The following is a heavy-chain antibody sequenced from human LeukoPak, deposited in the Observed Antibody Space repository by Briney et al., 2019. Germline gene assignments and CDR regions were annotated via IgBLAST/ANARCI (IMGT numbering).Heavy chain of an antibody. V-gene: IGHV4-59*12. CDR2: IYYSGST. Sequence: SETLSLTCTVSGGSISSYYWSWIRQPPGKGLEWIGYIYYSGSTNYNPSLKSRVTISIDRSKSQFSLKLTSLTAADTAVYYCATVGATYYDVLTGPFDYWGQGTLVTVSS. J-gene: IGHJ4*02. CDR3: ATVGATYYDVLTGPFDY. CDR1: GGSISSYY. D-gene: IGHD3-9*01.